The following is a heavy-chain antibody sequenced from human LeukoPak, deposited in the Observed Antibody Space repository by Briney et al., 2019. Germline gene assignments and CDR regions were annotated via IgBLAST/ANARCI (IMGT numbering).Heavy chain of an antibody. D-gene: IGHD5-12*01. CDR1: GGSISSYY. CDR2: IYYSGST. CDR3: ARRQVLVDIVADAFDI. Sequence: SETLSLTCTVSGGSISSYYWSWIRQPPGKGLEWIGYIYYSGSTNYNPSLKSRVTISVDTSKNQFSLKLSSVTAADTAVYYCARRQVLVDIVADAFDIWGQGTMVTVSS. V-gene: IGHV4-59*01. J-gene: IGHJ3*02.